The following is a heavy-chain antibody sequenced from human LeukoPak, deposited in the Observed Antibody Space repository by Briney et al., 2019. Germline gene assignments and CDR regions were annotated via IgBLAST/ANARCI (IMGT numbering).Heavy chain of an antibody. CDR2: ISYDGSNK. D-gene: IGHD3-10*01. CDR3: ARPSVLLWFGELSMEVTPDHDY. CDR1: GFTFSSYA. V-gene: IGHV3-30-3*01. Sequence: GGSLRLSCAASGFTFSSYAMHWVRQAPGKGLEWVAVISYDGSNKYYADSVKGRFTISRDNYKNTLYLQMNSLRAEDTAVYYCARPSVLLWFGELSMEVTPDHDYWGQGTLVTVSS. J-gene: IGHJ4*02.